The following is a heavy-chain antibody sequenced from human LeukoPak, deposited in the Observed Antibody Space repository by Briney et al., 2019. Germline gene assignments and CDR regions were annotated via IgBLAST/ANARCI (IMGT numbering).Heavy chain of an antibody. J-gene: IGHJ3*02. D-gene: IGHD6-13*01. V-gene: IGHV3-7*01. Sequence: GGSLRLSCAASGFTFSSYWMSWVRQAPGKGLEWLANIKQDGSEKYYVDSVKGRFTISRDNAKNSLYLQMNSLRAEDTAVYYCARDRIAAAGIWDAFDIWGQGTMVTVSS. CDR2: IKQDGSEK. CDR1: GFTFSSYW. CDR3: ARDRIAAAGIWDAFDI.